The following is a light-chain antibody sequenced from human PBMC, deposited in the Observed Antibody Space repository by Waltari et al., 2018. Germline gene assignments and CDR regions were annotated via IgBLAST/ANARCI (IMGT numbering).Light chain of an antibody. CDR2: EVS. CDR1: SRDAGCYNY. V-gene: IGLV2-8*01. J-gene: IGLJ2*01. Sequence: QSALPQPPSASGSPGQSVTIPSTGTSRDAGCYNYVSWYQQHPGQSPKFWIYEVSKRPPGVPDRFSGSKSGNTASLTVSGLQAEDEADYYCSSYAGNNVVFGGGTKLTVL. CDR3: SSYAGNNVV.